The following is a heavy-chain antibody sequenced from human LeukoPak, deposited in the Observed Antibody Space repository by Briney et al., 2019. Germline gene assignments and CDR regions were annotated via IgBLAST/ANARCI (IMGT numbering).Heavy chain of an antibody. V-gene: IGHV1-18*04. D-gene: IGHD1-26*01. CDR3: ARDPSLMVGASISFFDY. CDR2: INTYNGNT. Sequence: KPGASVKVSCKASGYTFSSYGVSWVRQARGQGLEWMGWINTYNGNTKYAQKFQGRVTMTTDTSTSTAYMDLRSLRSDDTAVYYCARDPSLMVGASISFFDYWGQGTLVTVSS. J-gene: IGHJ4*02. CDR1: GYTFSSYG.